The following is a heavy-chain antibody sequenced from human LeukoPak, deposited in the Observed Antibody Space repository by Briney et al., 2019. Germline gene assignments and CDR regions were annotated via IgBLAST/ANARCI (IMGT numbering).Heavy chain of an antibody. D-gene: IGHD6-19*01. CDR3: ARVPWLEPFFDY. J-gene: IGHJ4*02. CDR2: IFYTGSS. V-gene: IGHV4-59*01. Sequence: SETLSLTCTVSGASISSYYWSWIRQPPGKGLEWIGHIFYTGSSNYNPSLKSRVTISLDRSKNQFSLRLTSVTAADTAVYYCARVPWLEPFFDYWGQGTLVTVSS. CDR1: GASISSYY.